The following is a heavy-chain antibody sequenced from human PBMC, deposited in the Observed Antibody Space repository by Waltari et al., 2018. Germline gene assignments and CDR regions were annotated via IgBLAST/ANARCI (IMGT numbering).Heavy chain of an antibody. CDR2: IWYDGSNK. CDR1: GFNFRSYG. Sequence: QVQLVESGGGVVQPGRSLRPSCAASGFNFRSYGMHWVRQAPGKGLEWVAVIWYDGSNKYYADSVKGRFTISRDNSKNTLYLQMNSLRAEDTAMYYCAKAQIAVAGTGTAFDIWGQGTMVTVSS. J-gene: IGHJ3*02. D-gene: IGHD6-19*01. CDR3: AKAQIAVAGTGTAFDI. V-gene: IGHV3-30*18.